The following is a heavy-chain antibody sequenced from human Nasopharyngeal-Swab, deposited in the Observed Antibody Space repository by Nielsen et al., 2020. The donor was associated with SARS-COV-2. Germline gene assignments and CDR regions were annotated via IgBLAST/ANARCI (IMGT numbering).Heavy chain of an antibody. CDR2: ISAYNGDT. Sequence: ASVKVSCKASGYTFNSYDISWVRQAPGQGLEWMGWISAYNGDTNYAQKLQGRVTMTTDTSTSTAYMELRSLRSDDTAVYYCARDAAYGSGSFVADYWGQGTLVTVSS. D-gene: IGHD3-10*01. J-gene: IGHJ4*02. V-gene: IGHV1-18*01. CDR1: GYTFNSYD. CDR3: ARDAAYGSGSFVADY.